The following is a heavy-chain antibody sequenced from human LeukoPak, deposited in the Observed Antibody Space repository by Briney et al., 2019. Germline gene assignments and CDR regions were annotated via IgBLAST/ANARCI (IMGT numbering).Heavy chain of an antibody. Sequence: PSETLSLTCTVSGGSISSYYWSWIRQPPGKGLEWIGYIYYSGSTNYNPSLKSRVTISVDTSKNQFSLKLSSVTAADTAVYYCARGSGGWYPRAFDIWGQGTMVTVSS. J-gene: IGHJ3*02. D-gene: IGHD6-19*01. CDR2: IYYSGST. CDR1: GGSISSYY. V-gene: IGHV4-59*01. CDR3: ARGSGGWYPRAFDI.